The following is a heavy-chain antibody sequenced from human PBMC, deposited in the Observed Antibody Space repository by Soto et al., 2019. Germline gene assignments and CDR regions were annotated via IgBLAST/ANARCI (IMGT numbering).Heavy chain of an antibody. J-gene: IGHJ6*02. V-gene: IGHV1-2*04. CDR3: ARGGSSGAYYYYYYGMDV. CDR2: INPNSGGT. CDR1: GYTFTGYY. D-gene: IGHD6-19*01. Sequence: ASVKVSCKASGYTFTGYYMHWVRQAPGQGLEWTGWINPNSGGTNYAQKFQGWVTMTRDTSISTAYMELSRLRSDDTAVYYCARGGSSGAYYYYYYGMDVWGQGTTVTVSS.